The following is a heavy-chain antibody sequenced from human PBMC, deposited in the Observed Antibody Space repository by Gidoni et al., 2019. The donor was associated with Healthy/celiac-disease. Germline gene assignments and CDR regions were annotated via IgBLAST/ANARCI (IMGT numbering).Heavy chain of an antibody. V-gene: IGHV3-21*01. D-gene: IGHD4-17*01. J-gene: IGHJ6*03. CDR2: ISSSSSYI. Sequence: EVQLVESGGGLVKPGGPLGLSGAPLGFTVRGHSMNWVRQAPGKGLEWVSSISSSSSYIYYADSVKGRFTISRDNAKNSLYLQMNSLRAEDTAVYYCARFWLYGDYNEVYYMDVWGKGTTVTVSS. CDR3: ARFWLYGDYNEVYYMDV. CDR1: GFTVRGHS.